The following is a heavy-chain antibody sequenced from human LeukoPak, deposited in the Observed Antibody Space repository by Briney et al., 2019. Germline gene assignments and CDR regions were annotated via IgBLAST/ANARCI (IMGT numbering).Heavy chain of an antibody. V-gene: IGHV1-18*01. CDR1: GYTFTSYG. J-gene: IGHJ4*02. CDR2: ISAYNGNT. CDR3: ARGFSLRYFDWLFPDY. Sequence: ASVKVCCKASGYTFTSYGISWVRQAPGQGLEWMGWISAYNGNTNYAQKLQGRVTMTTDTPTSTAYMELRSLRSDDTAVYYCARGFSLRYFDWLFPDYWGQGTLVTVSS. D-gene: IGHD3-9*01.